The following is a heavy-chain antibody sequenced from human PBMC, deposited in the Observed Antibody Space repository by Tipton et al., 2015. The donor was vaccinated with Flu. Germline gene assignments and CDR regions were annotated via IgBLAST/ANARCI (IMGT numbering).Heavy chain of an antibody. J-gene: IGHJ3*02. V-gene: IGHV3-74*01. Sequence: CAASGFTFSDYWMGWVRQAPGKGLVWVSRITNDGSSTAYAGSVRGRFTMSRDNAKTTVYLVMNSLRVEDTAVYYCAREVAAAGVASFDIWGQGAMVTVSS. CDR1: GFTFSDYW. D-gene: IGHD6-13*01. CDR3: AREVAAAGVASFDI. CDR2: ITNDGSST.